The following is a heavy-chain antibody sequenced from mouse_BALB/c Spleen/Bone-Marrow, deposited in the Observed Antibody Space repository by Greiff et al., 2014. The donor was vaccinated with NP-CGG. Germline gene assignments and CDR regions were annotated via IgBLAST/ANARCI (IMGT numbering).Heavy chain of an antibody. J-gene: IGHJ4*01. CDR3: TKSWAVRSIDY. Sequence: VQLKESGGGLVQPGGSRKLSCAASGFTFSSFGMHWVRQAPEKGLEWVAYISSGSSYIYYADTMKGRFTFSTGNSSNTQFLQMTSLRSEDTAMYYCTKSWAVRSIDYWGQGTSVTVSS. CDR1: GFTFSSFG. V-gene: IGHV5-17*02. D-gene: IGHD1-1*01. CDR2: ISSGSSYI.